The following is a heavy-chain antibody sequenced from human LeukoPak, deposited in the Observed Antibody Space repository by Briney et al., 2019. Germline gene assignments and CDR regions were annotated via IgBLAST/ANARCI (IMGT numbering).Heavy chain of an antibody. V-gene: IGHV1-18*01. CDR3: ARNYYDSSGYYYFDY. J-gene: IGHJ4*02. D-gene: IGHD3-22*01. CDR1: GYTFTNYG. Sequence: GASVKVSCKASGYTFTNYGISWVRQAPGQGLEWMGWISAYNGNTNYAQKLQGRVTLTTDTSTSTAYMELRSLRSDDTAVYYCARNYYDSSGYYYFDYWGQGTLVTVSS. CDR2: ISAYNGNT.